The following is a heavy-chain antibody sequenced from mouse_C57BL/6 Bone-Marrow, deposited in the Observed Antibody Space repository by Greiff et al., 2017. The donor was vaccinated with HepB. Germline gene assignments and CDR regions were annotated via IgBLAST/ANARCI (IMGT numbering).Heavy chain of an antibody. V-gene: IGHV3-6*01. Sequence: EVKVEESGPGLVKPSQSLSLTCSVTGYSITSGYYWNWIRQFPGNKLEWMGYISYDGSNNYNPSLKNRISITRDTSKNQFFLKLNSVTTEDTATYYCAREGFYYYGSSSYAMDYWGQGTSVTVSS. CDR2: ISYDGSN. D-gene: IGHD1-1*01. CDR3: AREGFYYYGSSSYAMDY. J-gene: IGHJ4*01. CDR1: GYSITSGYY.